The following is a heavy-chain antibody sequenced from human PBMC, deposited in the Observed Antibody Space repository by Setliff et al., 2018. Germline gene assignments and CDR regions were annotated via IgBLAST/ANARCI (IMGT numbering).Heavy chain of an antibody. J-gene: IGHJ3*02. CDR3: ARGRMRGSCSGPSCTYDPFDI. D-gene: IGHD2-2*01. Sequence: PSETLSLTCTVYGVSFSDYYWGWVRQSPGKGLDWIGEINHSGSTYYNPTLNSRVTISVDTSKNQFSLILRSVTAADTAVYYCARGRMRGSCSGPSCTYDPFDIWGQGTPVTVSS. CDR1: GVSFSDYY. CDR2: INHSGST. V-gene: IGHV4-34*01.